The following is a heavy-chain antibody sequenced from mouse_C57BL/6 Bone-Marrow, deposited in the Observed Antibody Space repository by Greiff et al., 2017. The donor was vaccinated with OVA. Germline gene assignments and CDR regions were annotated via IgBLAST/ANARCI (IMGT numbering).Heavy chain of an antibody. CDR3: TTGGYYGNSRAWLAY. Sequence: EVKLQESGAELVRPGASVKLSCTASGLNIKDAYMHWVKQRPEQGLEWIGWIDPENGDTEYASKFQGKATITADTSSNTAYLPLSSLTSEDTAVYYCTTGGYYGNSRAWLAYWGQGTLVTVSA. CDR2: IDPENGDT. D-gene: IGHD2-1*01. V-gene: IGHV14-4*01. CDR1: GLNIKDAY. J-gene: IGHJ3*01.